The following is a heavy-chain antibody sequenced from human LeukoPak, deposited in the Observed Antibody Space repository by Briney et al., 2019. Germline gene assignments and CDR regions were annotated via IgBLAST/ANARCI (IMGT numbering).Heavy chain of an antibody. Sequence: SETLSLTCTVSGGSLSRYYWSWLRPPPGKGLAWIGYIYYSGSTNYNPSLKSRVTISVDTSKNQFSLKLSSVTAADTAVYYCASYRGSYAYYGNWGQGTLVTVSS. J-gene: IGHJ4*02. CDR1: GGSLSRYY. D-gene: IGHD1-26*01. V-gene: IGHV4-59*01. CDR3: ASYRGSYAYYGN. CDR2: IYYSGST.